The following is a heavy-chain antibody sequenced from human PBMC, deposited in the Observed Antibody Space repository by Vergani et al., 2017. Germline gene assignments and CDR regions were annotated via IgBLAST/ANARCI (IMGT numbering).Heavy chain of an antibody. CDR2: IYYSGST. CDR1: GGSISSYY. D-gene: IGHD3-22*01. J-gene: IGHJ3*02. V-gene: IGHV4-59*01. CDR3: ARNLEYYDSSGTIDRVFDI. Sequence: QVQLQESGPGLVKPSETLSLTCTVSGGSISSYYWSWIRQPPGKGLEWIGYIYYSGSTNYNPSLKSRVTISVDTSKNQFSLKLSSVTAADTAVYYCARNLEYYDSSGTIDRVFDIGGQGTMVTVSS.